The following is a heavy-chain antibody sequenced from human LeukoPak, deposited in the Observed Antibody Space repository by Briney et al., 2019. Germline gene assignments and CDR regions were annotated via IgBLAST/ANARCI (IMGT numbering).Heavy chain of an antibody. D-gene: IGHD6-19*01. V-gene: IGHV3-33*01. CDR2: IWYDGSNK. CDR1: GFTFSSHG. CDR3: ARDRYSSGWADAFDI. Sequence: GGSLRLSCAASGFTFSSHGMHWVRQAPGKGLEWVAVIWYDGSNKYYADSVKGRFTISRDNSKNTLYLEMNSLRAEDTAVYYCARDRYSSGWADAFDIWGQGTMVTVSS. J-gene: IGHJ3*02.